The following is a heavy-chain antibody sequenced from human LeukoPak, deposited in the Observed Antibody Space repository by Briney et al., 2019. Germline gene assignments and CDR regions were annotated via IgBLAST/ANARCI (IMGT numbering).Heavy chain of an antibody. CDR2: ISSSSSYI. D-gene: IGHD3-10*01. CDR3: ASDVFFGSGKNGY. Sequence: MAGGSLRLSCAASGFTFSSYSMNWVRQAPGKGLEWVSSISSSSSYIYYADSVKGRFTISRDNAKNSLYLQMNSLRAEDTAVYYCASDVFFGSGKNGYWGQGTLVTVSS. J-gene: IGHJ4*02. V-gene: IGHV3-21*01. CDR1: GFTFSSYS.